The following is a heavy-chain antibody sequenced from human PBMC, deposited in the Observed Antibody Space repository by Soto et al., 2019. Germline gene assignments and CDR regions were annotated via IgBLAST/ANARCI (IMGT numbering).Heavy chain of an antibody. D-gene: IGHD4-17*01. CDR3: ARPRLDGDYPYWYFDL. CDR2: IYYSGST. Sequence: PSETLSLTCTVSGGSISSSSYYWGWIRQPPGKGLEWIGSIYYSGSTYYNPSLKSRVTISVDTSMNQFSLKLSSVTAADTAVYYCARPRLDGDYPYWYFDLWGRGTLVTVSS. V-gene: IGHV4-39*01. CDR1: GGSISSSSYY. J-gene: IGHJ2*01.